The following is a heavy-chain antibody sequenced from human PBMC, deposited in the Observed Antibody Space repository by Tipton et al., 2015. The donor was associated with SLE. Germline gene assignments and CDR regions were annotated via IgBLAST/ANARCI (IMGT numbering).Heavy chain of an antibody. CDR1: GGSVSSGSYY. V-gene: IGHV4-61*01. D-gene: IGHD3-22*01. CDR3: ARPAAGYDSSGLDY. J-gene: IGHJ4*02. CDR2: IYYSGST. Sequence: TLSLTCTVSGGSVSSGSYYWSWIRQPPGKGLEWIGYIYYSGSTNYNPSLKSRVTISVDTSKNQFSLKLSSVTAADTAVYYCARPAAGYDSSGLDYWGQGTLVTASS.